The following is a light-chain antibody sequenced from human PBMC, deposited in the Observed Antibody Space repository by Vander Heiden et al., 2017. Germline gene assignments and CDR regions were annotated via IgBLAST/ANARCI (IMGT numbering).Light chain of an antibody. Sequence: QSVLTQPPSASGTPGQRVTISCSGSSPNIGSNTVHWYPQIPGTAPTLLLFSNQQRPSGVPARFSGSKSGTSAAMAISGLQSEDEADYYCAAWEDWLNGSWVFGGGTKLTVL. CDR2: SNQ. V-gene: IGLV1-44*01. CDR3: AAWEDWLNGSWV. CDR1: SPNIGSNT. J-gene: IGLJ3*02.